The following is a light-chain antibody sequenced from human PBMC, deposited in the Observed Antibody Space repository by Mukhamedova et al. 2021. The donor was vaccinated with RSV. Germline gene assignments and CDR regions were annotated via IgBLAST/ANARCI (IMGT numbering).Light chain of an antibody. V-gene: IGKV1-5*03. CDR2: KAS. CDR3: QQYDTYSWT. J-gene: IGKJ1*01. Sequence: WYQRRVHGKAPKLLIYKASDLQSGVPSRFRGSGSGTEFTLTISSLQPDDFATYYCQQYDTYSWTFGQGTKVEIK.